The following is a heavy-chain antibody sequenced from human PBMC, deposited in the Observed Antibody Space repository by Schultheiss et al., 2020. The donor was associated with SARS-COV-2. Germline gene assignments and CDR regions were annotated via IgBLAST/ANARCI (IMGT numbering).Heavy chain of an antibody. J-gene: IGHJ4*02. CDR1: GGTFSSYA. V-gene: IGHV1-69*13. D-gene: IGHD3-22*01. CDR3: ARDGTGFYDSSPHYIDF. Sequence: SVKVSCKASGGTFSSYAISWVRQAPGQGLEWMGGIIPIFGTANYAQKFQGRVTITADESTSTAYMQLSSLRSEDTAVYFCARDGTGFYDSSPHYIDFWGQGALVTVSS. CDR2: IIPIFGTA.